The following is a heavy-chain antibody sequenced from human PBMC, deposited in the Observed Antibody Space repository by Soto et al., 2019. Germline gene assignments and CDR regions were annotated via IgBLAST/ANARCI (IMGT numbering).Heavy chain of an antibody. CDR1: GFTFSGCW. Sequence: GGSLRLSCAASGFTFSGCWMHWVRQAPGKGLVWVSRINGDGSGTSYADFVKGRFTISRDDAKNTLFLRMNGLRAEDTAVYYCARGIFGSGTANDYWGQGTLVTVSS. V-gene: IGHV3-74*01. CDR3: ARGIFGSGTANDY. CDR2: INGDGSGT. D-gene: IGHD3-10*01. J-gene: IGHJ4*02.